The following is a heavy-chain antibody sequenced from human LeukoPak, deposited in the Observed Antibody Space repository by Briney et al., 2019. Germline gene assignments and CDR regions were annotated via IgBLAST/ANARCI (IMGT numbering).Heavy chain of an antibody. Sequence: PSETLSLTCAVCGGSFSGYYWSWIRQPPGKGLEWIGEINHSGSTSYNPSLKSRVTISVDTSKNQFSLKLSSVTAADTAVYYCASAPTWELFDYWGQGTLVTVSS. D-gene: IGHD1-26*01. CDR3: ASAPTWELFDY. V-gene: IGHV4-34*01. CDR2: INHSGST. J-gene: IGHJ4*02. CDR1: GGSFSGYY.